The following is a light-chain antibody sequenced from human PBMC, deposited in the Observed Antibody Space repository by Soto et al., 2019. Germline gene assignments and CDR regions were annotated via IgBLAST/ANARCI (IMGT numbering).Light chain of an antibody. J-gene: IGKJ3*01. V-gene: IGKV1-9*01. CDR2: AAS. Sequence: DIQLTQSPSFLSASVGDRVTITCRASQGISSYLAWYQQNPWKAPKLLIYAASTLQSGVPSRFSGSGSGTEFTLTISSLQPEDFATYYCQQLNSYPPPFGPGTKVDIK. CDR3: QQLNSYPPP. CDR1: QGISSY.